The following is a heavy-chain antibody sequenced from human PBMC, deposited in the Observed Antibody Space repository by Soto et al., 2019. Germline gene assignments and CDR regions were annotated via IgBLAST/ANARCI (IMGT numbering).Heavy chain of an antibody. CDR1: GGAISISDYY. D-gene: IGHD2-2*01. J-gene: IGHJ6*02. CDR2: SYYSGST. Sequence: SETLSLTCTVSGGAISISDYYLSWIRQPPGKGLEWIGYSYYSGSTYYNPSLKSRVTISVDTSKNQFSLKLSSVTAADTAVYYCARVGQLIGSYGMDVWGQGNSVTVSS. V-gene: IGHV4-30-4*01. CDR3: ARVGQLIGSYGMDV.